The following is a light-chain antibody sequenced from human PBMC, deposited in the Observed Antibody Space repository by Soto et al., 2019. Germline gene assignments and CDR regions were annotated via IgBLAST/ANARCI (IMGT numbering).Light chain of an antibody. J-gene: IGLJ3*02. CDR1: SSNIGAGYD. V-gene: IGLV1-40*01. CDR2: GNS. CDR3: QSYDSSLSGWL. Sequence: QSVLTQPPSVSGAPGQRVTISCTGSSSNIGAGYDVHWYQQLPGTAPKLLIYGNSNRPSGVPDRFSGSKSGTSASLAITGLQAEDEADYYCQSYDSSLSGWLFGGGTKLTGL.